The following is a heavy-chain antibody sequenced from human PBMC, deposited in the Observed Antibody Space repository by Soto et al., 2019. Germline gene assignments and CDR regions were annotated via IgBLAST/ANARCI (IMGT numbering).Heavy chain of an antibody. CDR2: IFYSGST. J-gene: IGHJ4*02. Sequence: LSLTCTVSGGSISSGGYYWSWIRQHPGKGLEWIGYIFYSGSTYYNPSLKSRVTISVHTSKNLFSLSLTSVTAADTAVYYCARVAVTTSYYFDSWGQGTLVTVSS. CDR1: GGSISSGGYY. V-gene: IGHV4-31*03. D-gene: IGHD4-17*01. CDR3: ARVAVTTSYYFDS.